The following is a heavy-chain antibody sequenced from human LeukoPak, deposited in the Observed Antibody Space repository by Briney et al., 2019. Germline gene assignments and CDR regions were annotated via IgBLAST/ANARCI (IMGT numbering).Heavy chain of an antibody. CDR1: GYTFTGYY. D-gene: IGHD3-10*01. V-gene: IGHV1-2*02. Sequence: ASVKVSCKASGYTFTGYYMHWVRQAPGQGLEWMGWINPNSGGTNYARKFQGRVTMTRDTSINTAYMELSRLRSDDTAVYYCARFAVTMVRGVIIDPNFDYWGQGTLVTVSS. CDR3: ARFAVTMVRGVIIDPNFDY. CDR2: INPNSGGT. J-gene: IGHJ4*02.